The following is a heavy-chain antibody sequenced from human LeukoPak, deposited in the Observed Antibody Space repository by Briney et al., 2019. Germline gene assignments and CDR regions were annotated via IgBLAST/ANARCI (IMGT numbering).Heavy chain of an antibody. CDR3: ASRRYSYGIGY. CDR2: IYHSGST. V-gene: IGHV4-4*02. Sequence: PSETLSLTCAVSGGSISSSNWWSWVRPPPGKGLEWIGEIYHSGSTNYNPSLKSRVTISVDKSKNQFSLELSSVTAADTAVYYCASRRYSYGIGYWGQGTLVTVSS. CDR1: GGSISSSNW. J-gene: IGHJ4*02. D-gene: IGHD5-18*01.